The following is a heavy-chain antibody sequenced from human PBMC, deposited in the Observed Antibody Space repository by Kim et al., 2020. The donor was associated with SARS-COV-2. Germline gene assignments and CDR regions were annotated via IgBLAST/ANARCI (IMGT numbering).Heavy chain of an antibody. V-gene: IGHV3-33*05. J-gene: IGHJ6*02. D-gene: IGHD5-12*01. CDR3: ARDVGVVVTITHYYYGMDV. Sequence: GGSLRLSCAASGFTFSSYGMHWVRQAPGKGLEWVAVISYDGSNKYYADSVKGRFTISRDNSKNTLYLQMNSLRAEDTAVYYCARDVGVVVTITHYYYGMDVWGQGTTVTVSS. CDR1: GFTFSSYG. CDR2: ISYDGSNK.